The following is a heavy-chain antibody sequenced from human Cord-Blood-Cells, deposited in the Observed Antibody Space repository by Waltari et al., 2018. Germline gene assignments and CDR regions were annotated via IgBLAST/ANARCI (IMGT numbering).Heavy chain of an antibody. D-gene: IGHD6-19*01. CDR1: GYTFTSYD. V-gene: IGHV1-8*01. CDR2: MNPNSGNT. J-gene: IGHJ4*02. CDR3: ARGKIAVADYFVY. Sequence: QVQLVQSGAEVKKPGASVKVSCKASGYTFTSYDINWLRLATGQGLEWMGWMNPNSGNTGYAQKFQDRVPMTRNCSISTAYIELSNLRSEDTTVYYCARGKIAVADYFVYWGQGTLVTVSS.